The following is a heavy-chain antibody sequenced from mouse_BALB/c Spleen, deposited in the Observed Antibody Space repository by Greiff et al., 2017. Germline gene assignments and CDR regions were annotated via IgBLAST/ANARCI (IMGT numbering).Heavy chain of an antibody. D-gene: IGHD2-1*01. CDR1: GFSLTSYG. Sequence: VKLMESGPGLVAPSQSLSITCTVSGFSLTSYGVHWVRQPPGKGLEWLGVIWAGGSTNYNSALMSRLSISKDNSKSQVFLKMNSLQTDDTAMYYCAREGGNYEDYFDYWGQGTTLTVSS. V-gene: IGHV2-9*02. CDR2: IWAGGST. J-gene: IGHJ2*01. CDR3: AREGGNYEDYFDY.